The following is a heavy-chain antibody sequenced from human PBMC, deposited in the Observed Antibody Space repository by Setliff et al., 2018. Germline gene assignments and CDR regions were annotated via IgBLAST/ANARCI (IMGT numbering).Heavy chain of an antibody. CDR2: ITWDGYS. V-gene: IGHV3-43*01. J-gene: IGHJ4*02. Sequence: PGGSLSLSCAASGFTLQEYTMHWVRQAPGKGLEWVSLITWDGYSYYAESMNGRFTISRDNSENSLFLQMDGLTTEDTALYHCVKDKSGARRFSGFVFDIWGQGTQVTASS. CDR1: GFTLQEYT. CDR3: VKDKSGARRFSGFVFDI. D-gene: IGHD3-22*01.